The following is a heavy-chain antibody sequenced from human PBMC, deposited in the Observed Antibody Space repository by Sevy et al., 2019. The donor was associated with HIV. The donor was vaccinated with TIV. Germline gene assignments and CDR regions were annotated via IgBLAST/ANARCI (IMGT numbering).Heavy chain of an antibody. V-gene: IGHV3-7*03. D-gene: IGHD6-13*01. Sequence: GESLKISCAASGFTFSSYWMSWVRQAPGKGLEWVANIKQDGSEKYYVDSVKGRFTISRDNAKNSLYLQMNSLRAEDTAVYYCARAPIAAAGTYYYYYGMDVWGQGTTVTVSS. CDR2: IKQDGSEK. CDR3: ARAPIAAAGTYYYYYGMDV. J-gene: IGHJ6*02. CDR1: GFTFSSYW.